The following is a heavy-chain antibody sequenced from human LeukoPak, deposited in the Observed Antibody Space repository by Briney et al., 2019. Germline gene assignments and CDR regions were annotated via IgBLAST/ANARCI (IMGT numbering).Heavy chain of an antibody. CDR2: IYYSGST. Sequence: SETLSLTCTVSGGSISSYYWSWIRQPPGKGLEWIGYIYYSGSTNYNPSLKSRVTISVDTSKNQFSLKLSSVTAADTAVYYCARHTTVTTVFDPWGQGTLVTVSS. V-gene: IGHV4-59*08. CDR1: GGSISSYY. D-gene: IGHD4-17*01. CDR3: ARHTTVTTVFDP. J-gene: IGHJ5*02.